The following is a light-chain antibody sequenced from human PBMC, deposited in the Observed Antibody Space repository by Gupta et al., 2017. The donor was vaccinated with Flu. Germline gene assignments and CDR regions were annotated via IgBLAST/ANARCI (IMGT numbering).Light chain of an antibody. Sequence: CSGDDLGNKYVCWYQQKTGQSPLRVVYQDVKRPSGISERFSGSNSGDTATLTISGTQAMDEAEYYCQAWDGITVVFGGGTKVTVL. CDR1: DLGNKY. V-gene: IGLV3-1*01. J-gene: IGLJ2*01. CDR3: QAWDGITVV. CDR2: QDV.